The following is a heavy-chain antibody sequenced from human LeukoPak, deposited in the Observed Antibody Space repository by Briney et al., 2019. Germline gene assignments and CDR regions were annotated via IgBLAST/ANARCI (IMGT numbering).Heavy chain of an antibody. CDR2: IYHSGST. D-gene: IGHD6-19*01. CDR3: ARDIGIAVAGRGFSSFDP. J-gene: IGHJ5*02. CDR1: GYSISSGYY. Sequence: SETLSLTCTVSGYSISSGYYWGWIRQPPGKGLEWIGRIYHSGSTYYNPSLKSRVTISVDTSKNQFSLKLSSVTAADTAVYYCARDIGIAVAGRGFSSFDPWGQGTLVTVSS. V-gene: IGHV4-38-2*02.